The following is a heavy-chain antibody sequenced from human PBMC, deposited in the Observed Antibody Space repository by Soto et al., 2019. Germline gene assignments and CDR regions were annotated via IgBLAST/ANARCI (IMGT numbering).Heavy chain of an antibody. CDR2: IVPLLGIT. J-gene: IGHJ1*01. Sequence: QAQLMQSGAEVKKPGSSVKVSCKASGGTFSGYAISWVRQAPGQGLEWMGGIVPLLGITNYAKKFQGRITIAADESTGTAYMDLISLRSEDTAVYYCARDPRSITGTTSSEDFQHWGQGTLVSVSS. CDR1: GGTFSGYA. CDR3: ARDPRSITGTTSSEDFQH. D-gene: IGHD1-20*01. V-gene: IGHV1-69*01.